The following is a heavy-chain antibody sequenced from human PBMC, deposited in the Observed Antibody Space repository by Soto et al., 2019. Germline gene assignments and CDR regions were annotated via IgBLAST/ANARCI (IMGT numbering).Heavy chain of an antibody. J-gene: IGHJ4*02. D-gene: IGHD3-16*02. CDR1: GGSISSSSYY. Sequence: SETLSLTCTVSGGSISSSSYYWGWIRQPPGKGLEWIGSIYYSGSTYYNPSLKSRVTISVDTSKNQFSLKLSSVTAADTAVYYCARHSHLGELSLFYFDYWGQGTLVTVSS. CDR3: ARHSHLGELSLFYFDY. CDR2: IYYSGST. V-gene: IGHV4-39*01.